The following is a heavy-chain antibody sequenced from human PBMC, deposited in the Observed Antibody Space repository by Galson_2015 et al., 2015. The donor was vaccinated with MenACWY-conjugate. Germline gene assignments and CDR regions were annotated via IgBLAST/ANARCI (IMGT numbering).Heavy chain of an antibody. Sequence: VKVSCKASGGTFSTYTFSWVRQAPGQGFEWMGGITPIFGTANYAQKFQGRLTITSDKSTTTAYMELSSLRSEDTAVYYCAGEGKSNDYGGNSADYWGQGTLVTVSS. CDR1: GGTFSTYT. V-gene: IGHV1-69*06. CDR2: ITPIFGTA. D-gene: IGHD4-23*01. J-gene: IGHJ4*02. CDR3: AGEGKSNDYGGNSADY.